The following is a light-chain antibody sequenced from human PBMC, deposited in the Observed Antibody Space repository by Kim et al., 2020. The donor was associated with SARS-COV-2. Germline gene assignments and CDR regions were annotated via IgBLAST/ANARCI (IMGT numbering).Light chain of an antibody. V-gene: IGLV3-1*01. Sequence: SCELTQPPSVSVSPGQTASITCSGDKLGDKYACWYQQKPGQSPVLVIYQDSKRPSGIPERFSGSNSGNTATLTISGTQAMDEADYYCQAWDSSTANVVFGGGTQLTVL. J-gene: IGLJ2*01. CDR3: QAWDSSTANVV. CDR1: KLGDKY. CDR2: QDS.